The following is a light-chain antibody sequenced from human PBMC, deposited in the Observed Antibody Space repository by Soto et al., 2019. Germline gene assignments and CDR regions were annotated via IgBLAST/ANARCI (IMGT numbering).Light chain of an antibody. CDR3: SLYTRSSTVI. V-gene: IGLV2-14*03. CDR2: DVS. Sequence: QSALTQPASVSGSPGQSIAISCTGTSSDVGGYNSVSWYQQHPGKAPKLLIYDVSNRPSGVSNHFSGSKSGNTASLTISGLQAEDEADYYCSLYTRSSTVIFGGGTKLTDL. CDR1: SSDVGGYNS. J-gene: IGLJ2*01.